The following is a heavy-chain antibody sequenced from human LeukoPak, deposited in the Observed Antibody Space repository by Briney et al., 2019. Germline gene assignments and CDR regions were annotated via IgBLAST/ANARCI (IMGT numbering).Heavy chain of an antibody. CDR1: GGSISSGDYY. D-gene: IGHD5-12*01. Sequence: ALQTLSLTCTVSGGSISSGDYYWSWIRQPPGKGLEWIGYIYYSGSTYYNPSLKSRVTISVDTSKNQFSLKLSSVTAADTAVYYCARDSSLATKLYYYYGMDVWGQGTTVTVSS. J-gene: IGHJ6*02. CDR3: ARDSSLATKLYYYYGMDV. CDR2: IYYSGST. V-gene: IGHV4-30-4*01.